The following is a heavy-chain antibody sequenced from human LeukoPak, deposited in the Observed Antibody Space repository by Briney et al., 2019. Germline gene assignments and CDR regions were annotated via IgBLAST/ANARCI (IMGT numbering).Heavy chain of an antibody. CDR1: GFMFRSYG. J-gene: IGHJ4*02. CDR2: ISYDGSPK. D-gene: IGHD2-15*01. CDR3: AKEYCSGGSCYSVLDY. V-gene: IGHV3-30*18. Sequence: PGGSLRLSCAASGFMFRSYGIHWVRQAPGKGLEWVAVISYDGSPKYYADSVKGRFTISRDNSKNTLYLQMNSLRAEDTAVYYCAKEYCSGGSCYSVLDYWGQGTLVTVSS.